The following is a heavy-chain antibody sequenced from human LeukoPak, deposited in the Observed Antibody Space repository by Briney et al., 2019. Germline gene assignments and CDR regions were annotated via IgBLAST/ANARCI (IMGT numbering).Heavy chain of an antibody. V-gene: IGHV3-23*01. CDR3: AKVASSGGSCYAGYFDY. J-gene: IGHJ4*02. D-gene: IGHD2-15*01. Sequence: GGSLRLSCAASGFTFSNYAMNWVRQVPGKGLEWVSAISGSGGSTYYADSVKGRFTISRDNSKNTLYLQMNSLRAEDTAVYYCAKVASSGGSCYAGYFDYWGQGTLVTVSS. CDR2: ISGSGGST. CDR1: GFTFSNYA.